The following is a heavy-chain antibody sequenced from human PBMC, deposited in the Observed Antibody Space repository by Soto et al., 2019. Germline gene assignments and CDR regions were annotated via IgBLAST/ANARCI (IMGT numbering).Heavy chain of an antibody. J-gene: IGHJ6*02. CDR1: GYTFTTNW. V-gene: IGHV5-51*01. D-gene: IGHD2-15*01. Sequence: GESLKISCRGSGYTFTTNWIGWVRQMPGKGLEWMGIIYPRDSDTKYNPSFQGQVTISADKSISTAYLQWSSLKASDTAIYYCARRGGDYSSYYYYGMDVWGQGTTVTVSS. CDR2: IYPRDSDT. CDR3: ARRGGDYSSYYYYGMDV.